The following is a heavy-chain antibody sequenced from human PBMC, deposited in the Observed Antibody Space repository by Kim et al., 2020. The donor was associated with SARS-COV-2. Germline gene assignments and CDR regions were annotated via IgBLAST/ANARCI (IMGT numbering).Heavy chain of an antibody. J-gene: IGHJ4*02. CDR1: GGTLSSYA. CDR2: IIPIFGTA. Sequence: SVKVSCKASGGTLSSYAISWVRQAPGQGLEWMGGIIPIFGTANYAQKFQGRVTITADESTSTAYMELSSLRSEDTAVYYCAGGYDSYYFDYWGQGTLVTVSS. V-gene: IGHV1-69*13. D-gene: IGHD5-12*01. CDR3: AGGYDSYYFDY.